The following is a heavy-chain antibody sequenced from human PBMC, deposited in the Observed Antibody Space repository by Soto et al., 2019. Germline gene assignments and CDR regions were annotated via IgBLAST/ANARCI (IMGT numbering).Heavy chain of an antibody. J-gene: IGHJ4*02. CDR2: MHHSGST. CDR3: ARVSGTPAAGLLFDS. V-gene: IGHV4-4*08. D-gene: IGHD3-3*01. Sequence: PSETLSLTCTVSGGSTTNYYWSWIRQPPGKGLEWIGYMHHSGSTNYSPSLKSRVTISIDSSKNQFSLTLGAVTAADTAVYYCARVSGTPAAGLLFDSWGQGTLVTVSS. CDR1: GGSTTNYY.